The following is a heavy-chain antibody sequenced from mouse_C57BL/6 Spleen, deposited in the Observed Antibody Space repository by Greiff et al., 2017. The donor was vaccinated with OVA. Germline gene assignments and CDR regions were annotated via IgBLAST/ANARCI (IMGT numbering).Heavy chain of an antibody. CDR3: TREDDYDTMDY. CDR1: GFTFSSYA. Sequence: EVNVVESGEGLVKPGGSLKLSCAASGFTFSSYAMSWVRQTPEKRLEWVAYISSGGDYIYYADTVKGRFTISRDNARNTLYLQMSSLKSEDTAMYYCTREDDYDTMDYWGQGTSVTVSS. V-gene: IGHV5-9-1*02. J-gene: IGHJ4*01. D-gene: IGHD2-4*01. CDR2: ISSGGDYI.